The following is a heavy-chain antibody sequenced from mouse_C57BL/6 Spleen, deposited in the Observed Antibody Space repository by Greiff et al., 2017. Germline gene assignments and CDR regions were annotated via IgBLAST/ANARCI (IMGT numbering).Heavy chain of an antibody. J-gene: IGHJ1*03. D-gene: IGHD2-4*01. Sequence: EVQLQQSGPELVKPGASVKIPCKASGYTFTDYNMDWVKQRNGKSLEWIGDINPNNGGTIYNQKFKGKTTLTVDKSSSTAYMELRSLTSEDTAVYYCARLGYDYHWYFDVWGTGTTVTVSS. V-gene: IGHV1-18*01. CDR2: INPNNGGT. CDR1: GYTFTDYN. CDR3: ARLGYDYHWYFDV.